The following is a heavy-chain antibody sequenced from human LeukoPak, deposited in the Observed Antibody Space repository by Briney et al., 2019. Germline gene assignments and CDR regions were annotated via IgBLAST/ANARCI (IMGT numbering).Heavy chain of an antibody. J-gene: IGHJ4*02. D-gene: IGHD3-16*01. Sequence: TGGALRLSCAASGFSFSDYWMSWVRQAPGRGLAWVANIKKDGSEKYCVDSVKGRFTISRDNAKNSLYLQMNSLSVEDAAVYYCARGGGHYEDFDYWGQGTLVTVSS. V-gene: IGHV3-7*01. CDR1: GFSFSDYW. CDR3: ARGGGHYEDFDY. CDR2: IKKDGSEK.